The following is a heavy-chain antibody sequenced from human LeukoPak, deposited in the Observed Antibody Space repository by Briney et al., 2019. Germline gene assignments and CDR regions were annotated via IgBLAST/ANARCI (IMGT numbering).Heavy chain of an antibody. CDR1: GGSISSSSYY. V-gene: IGHV4-39*07. CDR2: IYYSGST. Sequence: SETLSLTCTVSGGSISSSSYYWGWIRQPPGKGLEWIGSIYYSGSTYYNPSLKSRVTISVDTSKNQFSLKLNSVTAADTAVYYCARDFGGWFGEFLFDYWGQGTLVTVSS. J-gene: IGHJ4*02. CDR3: ARDFGGWFGEFLFDY. D-gene: IGHD3-10*01.